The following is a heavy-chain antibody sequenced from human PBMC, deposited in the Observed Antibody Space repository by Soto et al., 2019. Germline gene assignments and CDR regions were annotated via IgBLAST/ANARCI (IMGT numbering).Heavy chain of an antibody. Sequence: PGGSLRLSCAASGFTFSSYGMHWVRQAPGKGLEWVAVISYDGSNKYYADSVKGRFTISRDNSKNTLYLQMNSLRAEDTAVYYCAKVTRYDDFDYWGQGTLVTVSS. CDR1: GFTFSSYG. D-gene: IGHD1-1*01. CDR3: AKVTRYDDFDY. V-gene: IGHV3-30*18. CDR2: ISYDGSNK. J-gene: IGHJ4*02.